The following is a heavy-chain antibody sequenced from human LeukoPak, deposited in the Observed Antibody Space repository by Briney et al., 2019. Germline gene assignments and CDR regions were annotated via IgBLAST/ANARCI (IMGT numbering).Heavy chain of an antibody. CDR1: GGSISSYY. CDR3: F. V-gene: IGHV4-4*07. CDR2: IYSTGGT. Sequence: SETLSLTCTVSGGSISSYYWSWIRQPAGKGLEWIGRIYSTGGTNYNPSLKSRVTMSVDMSKNQFSLRLRSVTAAAGTAGFDFWGQGALVTVSS. D-gene: IGHD6-13*01. J-gene: IGHJ4*02.